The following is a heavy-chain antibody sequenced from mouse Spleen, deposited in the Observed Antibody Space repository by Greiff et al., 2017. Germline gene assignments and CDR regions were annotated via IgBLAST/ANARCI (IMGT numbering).Heavy chain of an antibody. CDR2: ISNLAYSI. CDR1: GFTFSDYG. CDR3: ARDGAPYYGSSYWYFDV. Sequence: EVKLMESGGGLVQPGGSRKLSCAASGFTFSDYGMAWVRQAPGKGPEWVAFISNLAYSIYYADTVTGRFTISRENAKNTLYLEMSSLRSEDTAMYYCARDGAPYYGSSYWYFDVWGAGTTVTVSS. J-gene: IGHJ1*01. D-gene: IGHD1-1*01. V-gene: IGHV5-15*02.